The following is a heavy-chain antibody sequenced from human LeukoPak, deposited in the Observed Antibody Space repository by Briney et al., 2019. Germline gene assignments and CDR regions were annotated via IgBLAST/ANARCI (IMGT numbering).Heavy chain of an antibody. CDR3: ARVGGYCSSTSCYEYFDY. CDR1: GGTFSSYA. D-gene: IGHD2-2*01. J-gene: IGHJ4*02. V-gene: IGHV1-69*01. CDR2: IIPIFGTA. Sequence: SVKVSCKASGGTFSSYAISWVRQAPGQGLEWMGGIIPIFGTANYAQKFQGRVTITADESTSTAYMELSSLRSEDTAVYYCARVGGYCSSTSCYEYFDYWGQGTPVTVSS.